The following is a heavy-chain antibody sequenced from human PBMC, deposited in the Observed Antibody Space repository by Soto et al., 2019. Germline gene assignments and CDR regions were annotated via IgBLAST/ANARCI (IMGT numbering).Heavy chain of an antibody. CDR2: IYYLGST. D-gene: IGHD3-10*01. CDR1: GGSMSEYF. Sequence: KSSETLSLTCTVSGGSMSEYFWSWVRQPPGKGLEWIGYIYYLGSTDYNPSLKSRVTMSVDTSKRQFSLKLSSVTAADTAIYYCARDGYDGSGSPYPAYWGPGIQVTVSS. CDR3: ARDGYDGSGSPYPAY. J-gene: IGHJ4*02. V-gene: IGHV4-59*01.